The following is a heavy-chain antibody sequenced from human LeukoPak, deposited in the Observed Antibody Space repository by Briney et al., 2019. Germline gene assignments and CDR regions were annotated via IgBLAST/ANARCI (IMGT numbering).Heavy chain of an antibody. CDR1: GYTFTGYY. CDR3: ARDGDYGYYYMDV. CDR2: INPNSGGT. V-gene: IGHV1-2*02. Sequence: ASVKVSCKASGYTFTGYYMHWVRQAPGQGLEWMGWINPNSGGTNYAQKFQGRVTMTRDTSISTAYMELSRLRSDDRAVYYCARDGDYGYYYMDVWGKGTTVTVSS. J-gene: IGHJ6*03. D-gene: IGHD4/OR15-4a*01.